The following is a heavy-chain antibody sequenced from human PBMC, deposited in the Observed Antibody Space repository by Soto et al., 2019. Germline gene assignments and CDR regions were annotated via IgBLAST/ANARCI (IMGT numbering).Heavy chain of an antibody. CDR3: AKAKGSGSYSRYYYMDV. J-gene: IGHJ6*03. CDR1: GFTFSSYA. D-gene: IGHD3-10*01. Sequence: GGSLRLSCAASGFTFSSYAMSWVRQAPGKGLEWVSAISGSGGSTYYADSVKGRFTISRDNSKNTLYLQMNSLRAEDTAVYYCAKAKGSGSYSRYYYMDVWGKGTTVTVSS. V-gene: IGHV3-23*01. CDR2: ISGSGGST.